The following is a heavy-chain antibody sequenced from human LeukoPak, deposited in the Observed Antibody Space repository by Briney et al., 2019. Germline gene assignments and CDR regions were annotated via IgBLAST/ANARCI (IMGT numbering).Heavy chain of an antibody. V-gene: IGHV4-31*03. J-gene: IGHJ5*02. CDR2: IYYSGST. CDR3: ARKYCGGDCFNWFDP. CDR1: GGSISSGGYY. D-gene: IGHD2-21*02. Sequence: SETLSLTCTVSGGSISSGGYYLSWIRQHPGKGLEWIGYIYYSGSTYYNPSLKSRVTISVDTSKNQFSLKLSSVTAADTAVYYCARKYCGGDCFNWFDPWGQGTLVTVSS.